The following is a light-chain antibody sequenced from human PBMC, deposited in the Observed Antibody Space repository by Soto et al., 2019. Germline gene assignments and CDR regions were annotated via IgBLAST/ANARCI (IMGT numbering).Light chain of an antibody. V-gene: IGLV2-14*01. Sequence: QSALTQPASVSASPGQSITISCTGTSSDVGGYNYVSWYQQNPGKAPKLMIYDVSNRPSGVSNRFSGSKSGNTASLTISGLQAEDEADYYCSSYTSSSTSYVFGTGTKVTVL. CDR3: SSYTSSSTSYV. J-gene: IGLJ1*01. CDR1: SSDVGGYNY. CDR2: DVS.